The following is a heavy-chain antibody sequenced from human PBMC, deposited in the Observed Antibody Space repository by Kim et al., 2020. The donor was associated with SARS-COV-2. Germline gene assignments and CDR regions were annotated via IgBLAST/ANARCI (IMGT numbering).Heavy chain of an antibody. D-gene: IGHD1-1*01. CDR3: ASGRGVPGY. CDR2: IYYSGST. Sequence: SETLSLTCTVSGGSVSSGSYYWSWIRQPPGKGLEWIGYIYYSGSTNYNPSLKSRVTISVDTSKNQFSLKLSSVTAADTAVYYCASGRGVPGYWGQGTLVTVSS. J-gene: IGHJ4*02. V-gene: IGHV4-61*01. CDR1: GGSVSSGSYY.